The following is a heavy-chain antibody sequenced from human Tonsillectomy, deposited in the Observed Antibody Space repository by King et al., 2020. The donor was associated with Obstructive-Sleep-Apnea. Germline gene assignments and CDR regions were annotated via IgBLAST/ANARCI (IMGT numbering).Heavy chain of an antibody. CDR3: VGHGSGWYYCDTQGPKAFDL. CDR1: GGSISSYY. CDR2: VYYSGSS. J-gene: IGHJ3*01. V-gene: IGHV4-59*08. D-gene: IGHD6-19*01. Sequence: QLQESGPGLVKPSETLSLTCTVSGGSISSYYWSWIRQPPGKGLEWIGYVYYSGSSNYNPSLKSRATISVDTSNKQFSLKVTSVTAADTAVYFCVGHGSGWYYCDTQGPKAFDLWGQGTMVTVSS.